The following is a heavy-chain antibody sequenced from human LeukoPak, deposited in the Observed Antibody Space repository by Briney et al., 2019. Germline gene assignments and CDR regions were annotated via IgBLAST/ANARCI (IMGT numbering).Heavy chain of an antibody. CDR3: AKVFDYGGNSGYFDY. CDR1: GFTFRSYS. V-gene: IGHV3-23*01. D-gene: IGHD4-23*01. Sequence: GGSLRLSCAASGFTFRSYSMNWVRQAPGKGLEWVSAISGSGGSTYYADSVKGRFTISRDNSKNTLYLQMNSLRAEDTAVYYCAKVFDYGGNSGYFDYWGQGTLVTVSS. CDR2: ISGSGGST. J-gene: IGHJ4*02.